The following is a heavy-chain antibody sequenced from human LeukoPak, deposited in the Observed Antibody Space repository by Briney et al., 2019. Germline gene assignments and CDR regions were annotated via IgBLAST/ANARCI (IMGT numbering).Heavy chain of an antibody. CDR1: GYTFTGHY. CDR2: INPNSGGT. D-gene: IGHD3-22*01. CDR3: ARTEKVYYDILGWFDP. J-gene: IGHJ5*02. V-gene: IGHV1-2*02. Sequence: ASVKVSCKASGYTFTGHYIHWVRQAPGQGLEWMGWINPNSGGTNYAQKFQGRVTMTRDTSISTAYMELSRLRSDDTAVYYCARTEKVYYDILGWFDPWGQGTLVTVSS.